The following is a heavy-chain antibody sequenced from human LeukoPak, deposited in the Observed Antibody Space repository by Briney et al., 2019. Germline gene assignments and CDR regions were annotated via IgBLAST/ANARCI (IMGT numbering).Heavy chain of an antibody. V-gene: IGHV3-21*01. CDR3: ARAVAGGDFDY. CDR1: GFTFSSYS. CDR2: ISSSSSYI. Sequence: PGGSLRLSCAASGFTFSSYSMNWVRQAPGKWLEWVSSISSSSSYIYYADSVKGRFTISRDNAKNSLYLQMNSLRAEDTAVYYCARAVAGGDFDYWGQGTLVTVSS. J-gene: IGHJ4*02. D-gene: IGHD6-19*01.